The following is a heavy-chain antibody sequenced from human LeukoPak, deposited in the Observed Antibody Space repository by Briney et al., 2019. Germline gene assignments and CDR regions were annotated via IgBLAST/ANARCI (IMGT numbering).Heavy chain of an antibody. CDR2: INHSGST. D-gene: IGHD1-26*01. CDR1: GGSFSGYY. CDR3: ARGGQGSYPYRPPGY. Sequence: SETLSLTCAVYGGSFSGYYWSWIRQPPGKGLEWIGEINHSGSTNYNPSLKSRVTISVDTPKNQFSLKLSSVTAADTAVYYCARGGQGSYPYRPPGYWGQGTLVTVSS. V-gene: IGHV4-34*01. J-gene: IGHJ4*02.